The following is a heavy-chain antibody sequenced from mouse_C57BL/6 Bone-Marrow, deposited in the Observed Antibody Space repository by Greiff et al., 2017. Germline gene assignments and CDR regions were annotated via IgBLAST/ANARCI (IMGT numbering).Heavy chain of an antibody. J-gene: IGHJ1*03. CDR2: INPSSGYT. V-gene: IGHV1-7*01. CDR3: AKVVSSHWYFDV. Sequence: VQLQQSGAELANPGASVKLSCKASGYTFTSYWMHWVNQRPGQGLEWIGYINPSSGYTKYNQKFKDKATLTADKSASTAYMQRSSLTYEEAAVYYGAKVVSSHWYFDVWGTGTTVTVSS. D-gene: IGHD1-1*01. CDR1: GYTFTSYW.